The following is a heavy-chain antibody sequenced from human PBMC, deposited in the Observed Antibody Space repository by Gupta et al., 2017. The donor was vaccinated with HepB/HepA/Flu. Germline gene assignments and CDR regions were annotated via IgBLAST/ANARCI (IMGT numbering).Heavy chain of an antibody. CDR3: ARNIVGTFDY. V-gene: IGHV4-39*01. CDR1: GGSISSSSYY. CDR2: IYYSGST. Sequence: QLQLQESGPGLAKPSETLSLTCTVSGGSISSSSYYWGWIRQPPGKGLEWIGSIYYSGSTYYNPSLKSRVTISVDTSKNQFSLKLSSVTAADTAVYYCARNIVGTFDYWGQGTLVTVSS. D-gene: IGHD1-26*01. J-gene: IGHJ4*02.